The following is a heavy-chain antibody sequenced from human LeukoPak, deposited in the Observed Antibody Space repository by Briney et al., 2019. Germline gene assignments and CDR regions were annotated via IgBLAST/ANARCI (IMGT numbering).Heavy chain of an antibody. V-gene: IGHV3-13*01. CDR3: ARGRFGSVVAPFDY. J-gene: IGHJ4*02. CDR1: GFTFSSYD. CDR2: IGTAGDT. D-gene: IGHD5-12*01. Sequence: GGSLRLSCAASGFTFSSYDMHWVRQATGKGLEWVSAIGTAGDTYYPGSVKGRFPISRENAKNSLYLQMNSLRAGDTAVYYCARGRFGSVVAPFDYWGQGTLVTVSS.